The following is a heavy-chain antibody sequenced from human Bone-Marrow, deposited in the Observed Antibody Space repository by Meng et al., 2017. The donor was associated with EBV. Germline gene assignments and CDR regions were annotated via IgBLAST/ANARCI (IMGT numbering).Heavy chain of an antibody. J-gene: IGHJ4*02. CDR3: ARDPYSYGLFYFDY. CDR1: GFTFSDYY. Sequence: QVQLVESGGXXVKPGGSLXLSCAASGFTFSDYYMSWIRQAPGKGPEWVSYISSSGSTIYYADSVKGRFTISRDNAKNSLYLQMNSLRAEDTAVYYCARDPYSYGLFYFDYWGQGTLVHVSS. CDR2: ISSSGSTI. D-gene: IGHD5-18*01. V-gene: IGHV3-11*01.